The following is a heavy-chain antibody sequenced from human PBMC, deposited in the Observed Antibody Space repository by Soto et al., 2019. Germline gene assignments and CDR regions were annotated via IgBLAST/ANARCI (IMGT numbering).Heavy chain of an antibody. CDR2: ISAYNGNT. CDR1: GYTFTSYG. Sequence: QAQLVQSGAEVKKPGASVKVSCKASGYTFTSYGISWVRQAPGQGLEWMGWISAYNGNTNYAQKLQGRVTMTTDTSTSTAYMELRSLRSDDTAVYYCARADPGIAVAGTRGAEYFQHWGQGTLVTVSS. J-gene: IGHJ1*01. D-gene: IGHD6-19*01. CDR3: ARADPGIAVAGTRGAEYFQH. V-gene: IGHV1-18*01.